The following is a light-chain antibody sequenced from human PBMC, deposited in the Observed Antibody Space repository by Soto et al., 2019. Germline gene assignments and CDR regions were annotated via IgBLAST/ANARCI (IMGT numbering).Light chain of an antibody. CDR1: SSDVGGYNY. V-gene: IGLV2-11*01. CDR2: DVS. J-gene: IGLJ1*01. Sequence: QSVLTQPLSVSGSPGQSVTISCTGTSSDVGGYNYVSWYQQHPGKAPRLMIYDVSKRPSGVPDRFSGSKSGNTASLTISGLQAEDEADYYCCSYARTNYVFGTGTKVTVL. CDR3: CSYARTNYV.